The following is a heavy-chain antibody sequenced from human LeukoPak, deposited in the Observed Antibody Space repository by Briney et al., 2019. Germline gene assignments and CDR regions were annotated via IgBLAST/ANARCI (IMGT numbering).Heavy chain of an antibody. J-gene: IGHJ4*02. D-gene: IGHD3-9*01. V-gene: IGHV4-34*01. CDR3: ARGQGLRYFDWLRRYYFDY. Sequence: SETMSLTCAVYGGSFSGYYWSWIRQPPGKGLEWIGEINHSGSTNYNPSPKSRVTISVDTSKNQFSLKLSSVTAADTAVYYCARGQGLRYFDWLRRYYFDYWGQGTLVTVSS. CDR1: GGSFSGYY. CDR2: INHSGST.